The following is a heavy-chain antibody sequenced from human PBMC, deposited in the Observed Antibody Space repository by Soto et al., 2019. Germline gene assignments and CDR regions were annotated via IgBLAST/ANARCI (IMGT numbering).Heavy chain of an antibody. Sequence: PGVSLRISCAASGFTFSSYSMNWVRQAPGKGLEWVSSISSSSSYIYYADSVKGRFTISRDNAKNSLYLQMNSLRAEDTAVYYCAREQLVGRPGAFDIWGLGTMVTVSS. J-gene: IGHJ3*02. CDR2: ISSSSSYI. D-gene: IGHD6-13*01. CDR1: GFTFSSYS. V-gene: IGHV3-21*01. CDR3: AREQLVGRPGAFDI.